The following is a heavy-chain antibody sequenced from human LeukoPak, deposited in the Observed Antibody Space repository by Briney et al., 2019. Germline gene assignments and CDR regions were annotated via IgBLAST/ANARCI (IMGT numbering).Heavy chain of an antibody. D-gene: IGHD1-7*01. CDR1: GFTFTSYS. Sequence: GGSLRLSCAASGFTFTSYSMSWVRQAPGKGLEWVSGTSDRGDYTYYADSVKGRSTISRDSSKNTLFLQMNSLRAEDTALYFCARKAQYNGHYPLDYWGQAPWSPSPQ. J-gene: IGHJ4*01. CDR3: ARKAQYNGHYPLDY. V-gene: IGHV3-23*01. CDR2: TSDRGDYT.